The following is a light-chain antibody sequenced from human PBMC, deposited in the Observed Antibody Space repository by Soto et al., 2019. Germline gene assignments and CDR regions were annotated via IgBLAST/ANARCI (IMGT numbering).Light chain of an antibody. CDR2: EGT. Sequence: QSALTQPASVSGSPGQSITISCTGTNNLVSWYQQHPGKAPKVVVYEGTKRPSEVSNRFSGFKSGGTAYLTLSGLQAEDEASYFCCAYVRARSYVFGPGTKVTVL. CDR3: CAYVRARSYV. CDR1: NNL. J-gene: IGLJ1*01. V-gene: IGLV2-23*01.